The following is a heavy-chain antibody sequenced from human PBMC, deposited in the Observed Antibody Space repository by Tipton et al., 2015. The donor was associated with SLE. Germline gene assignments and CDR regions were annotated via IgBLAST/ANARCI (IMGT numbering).Heavy chain of an antibody. Sequence: LRLSCTVSGGSISSGGYYWSWIRQPAGKGLEWIGRIYTSGSTNYNPSLKSRVTMSVDTSKNQFSLKLSSVTAADTAVYYCARGVVAGPSGFDYWGQGTLVTVSS. D-gene: IGHD6-19*01. CDR1: GGSISSGGYY. J-gene: IGHJ4*02. CDR2: IYTSGST. CDR3: ARGVVAGPSGFDY. V-gene: IGHV4-61*02.